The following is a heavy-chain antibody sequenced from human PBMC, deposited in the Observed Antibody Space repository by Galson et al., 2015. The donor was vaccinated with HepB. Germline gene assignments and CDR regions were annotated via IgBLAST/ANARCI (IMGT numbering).Heavy chain of an antibody. Sequence: TLSLTCTVSGGSIRSDTYYWSWIRQCPGKGLEWIAYIHYNGNAYYNPSLKSRTTISVDTSKKQFSLKLSSVTAADTAVYFCARDGAVDVPMGFDSWGQGTLVSVSS. CDR2: IHYNGNA. J-gene: IGHJ4*02. CDR1: GGSIRSDTYY. CDR3: ARDGAVDVPMGFDS. D-gene: IGHD3-10*01. V-gene: IGHV4-31*03.